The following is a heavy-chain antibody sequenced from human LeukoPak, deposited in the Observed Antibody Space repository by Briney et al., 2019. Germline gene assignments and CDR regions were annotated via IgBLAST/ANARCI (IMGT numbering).Heavy chain of an antibody. V-gene: IGHV3-23*01. CDR1: GFTFSSYA. CDR2: ISSAGGST. Sequence: PGGSLRLSCAASGFTFSSYAMSWIRQAPGKGLEWVSAISSAGGSTYYADSVKGRFTISRDDAKNSLYLQMNSLRAEDTALYYCAAGDRNGWYFDYWGQGTLVTVSS. J-gene: IGHJ4*02. CDR3: AAGDRNGWYFDY. D-gene: IGHD6-19*01.